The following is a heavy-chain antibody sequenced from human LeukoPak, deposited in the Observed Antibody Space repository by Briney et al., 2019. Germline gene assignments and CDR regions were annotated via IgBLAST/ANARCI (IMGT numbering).Heavy chain of an antibody. CDR1: GGTFSSYA. CDR2: IIPIFGTA. V-gene: IGHV1-69*05. CDR3: ARSRYGGISNPFDY. D-gene: IGHD4-23*01. J-gene: IGHJ4*02. Sequence: SVKVSCKASGGTFSSYAISWVRQAPGQGLEWMGGIIPIFGTANYAQKFQGRVTITTDESTSTAYMELSSLRSEDTAVYYCARSRYGGISNPFDYWGQGTLVTVSS.